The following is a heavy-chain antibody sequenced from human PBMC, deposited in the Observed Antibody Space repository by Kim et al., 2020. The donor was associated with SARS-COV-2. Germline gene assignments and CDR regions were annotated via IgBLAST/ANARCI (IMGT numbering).Heavy chain of an antibody. V-gene: IGHV3-15*01. J-gene: IGHJ6*02. D-gene: IGHD3-9*01. Sequence: GGSLRLSCAASGFTFSNAWMSWVRQAPGKGLEWVGRIKSKTDGGTTDYAAPVKGRFTISRDDSKNTLYLQMNSLKTEDTAVYYCTTVGGDILTYYYYGMDVWGQGTTVTVSS. CDR3: TTVGGDILTYYYYGMDV. CDR2: IKSKTDGGTT. CDR1: GFTFSNAW.